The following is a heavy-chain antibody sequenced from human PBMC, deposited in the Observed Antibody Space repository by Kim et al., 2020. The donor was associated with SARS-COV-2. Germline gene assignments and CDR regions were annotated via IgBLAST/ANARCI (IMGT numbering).Heavy chain of an antibody. V-gene: IGHV1-3*01. D-gene: IGHD6-13*01. Sequence: ASVKVSCKASGYTFTNYAMHWVRQAPGQRLEWMGWINAGNGNTKYSQKFQDRVTITSDTSASTAYMELSSLRFEDTAVYYCGGSYSSSWYESWGQVTLVTVSS. CDR3: GGSYSSSWYES. CDR1: GYTFTNYA. J-gene: IGHJ5*01. CDR2: INAGNGNT.